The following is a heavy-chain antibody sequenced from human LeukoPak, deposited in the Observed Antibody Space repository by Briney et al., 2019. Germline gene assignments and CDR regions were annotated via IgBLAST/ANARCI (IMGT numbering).Heavy chain of an antibody. CDR1: GFTFTSYS. CDR3: ARVAGDIWSGPSPYWYFDL. D-gene: IGHD3-3*01. V-gene: IGHV3-48*01. CDR2: ISSSVGTI. Sequence: PGGSLRLSCAASGFTFTSYSINWVRQAPGKGLEWVSYISSSVGTIYYADSVKGRFTISRDNAKNSLYLQMNSLRAEDTAVYYCARVAGDIWSGPSPYWYFDLWGRGTLVTVSS. J-gene: IGHJ2*01.